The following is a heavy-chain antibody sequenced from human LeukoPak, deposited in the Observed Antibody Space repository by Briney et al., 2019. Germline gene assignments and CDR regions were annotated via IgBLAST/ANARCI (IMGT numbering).Heavy chain of an antibody. D-gene: IGHD5-12*01. Sequence: SGTLSLTCAVSGGSISSSNWWSWVRQPPGKGLEWIGEIYHSGSTNYNPSLKSRVTISVDKSKNQFSLKLSSVTAADTAVYYCARSPERGYSGYDPNWFDPWGQGTLVTVSS. V-gene: IGHV4-4*02. J-gene: IGHJ5*02. CDR1: GGSISSSNW. CDR2: IYHSGST. CDR3: ARSPERGYSGYDPNWFDP.